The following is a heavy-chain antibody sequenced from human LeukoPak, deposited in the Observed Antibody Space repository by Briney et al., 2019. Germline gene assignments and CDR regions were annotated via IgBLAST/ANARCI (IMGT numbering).Heavy chain of an antibody. D-gene: IGHD6-19*01. CDR3: ARRFYSSGWYWSY. J-gene: IGHJ4*02. CDR1: GGSFSGDF. Sequence: KPSETLSLTCAVYGGSFSGDFWSWIRQSPGKGLEWIGEINHGGSTTYNPSLKSRVTMSVDTSKNQFSLKLTSVTAADTAVYYCARRFYSSGWYWSYWGQGTLVTVSS. CDR2: INHGGST. V-gene: IGHV4-34*01.